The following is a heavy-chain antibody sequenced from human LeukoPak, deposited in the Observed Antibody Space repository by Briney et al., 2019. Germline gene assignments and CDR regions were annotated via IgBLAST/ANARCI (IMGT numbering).Heavy chain of an antibody. CDR3: ARDGVFRFEVGDVYYYYMDV. CDR1: GYIFTGYY. Sequence: ASVKVSCKASGYIFTGYYIHLWRRAPGQGREWMGWINPNRGKTKYAQKFQGRVTMTRDTSNNTVYMDLTRLIFADTAMYYCARDGVFRFEVGDVYYYYMDVWGKGTTVIISS. J-gene: IGHJ6*03. CDR2: INPNRGKT. D-gene: IGHD2-21*02. V-gene: IGHV1-2*02.